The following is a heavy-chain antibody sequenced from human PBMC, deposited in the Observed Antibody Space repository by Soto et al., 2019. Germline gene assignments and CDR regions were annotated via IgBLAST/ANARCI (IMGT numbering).Heavy chain of an antibody. D-gene: IGHD6-6*01. Sequence: EVQLVESGGGLVKPGGSLRLSCAASGFTFSSYSMNWVRQAPGKGLEWVSSISSSSSYIYYADSVKGRFTISRDNAKNSLYLQMNSLRAEDTAVYYCARDRDIAARVSNGMDVWGQGTTVTVSS. CDR1: GFTFSSYS. CDR2: ISSSSSYI. CDR3: ARDRDIAARVSNGMDV. V-gene: IGHV3-21*01. J-gene: IGHJ6*02.